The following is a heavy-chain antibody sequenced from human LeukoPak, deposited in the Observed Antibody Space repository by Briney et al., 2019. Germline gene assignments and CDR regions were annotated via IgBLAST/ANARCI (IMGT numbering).Heavy chain of an antibody. D-gene: IGHD3-10*01. CDR3: ARGNPKLLWFGESPTAYFDY. V-gene: IGHV4-31*03. CDR1: GGSISSGGYY. J-gene: IGHJ4*02. CDR2: IYYSGST. Sequence: SQTLSLTCTVSGGSISSGGYYWSWIRQHPGKGLEWIGYIYYSGSTYYNPTLKSRVTISVDTSKNQFSLKLSSVTAADTALYYCARGNPKLLWFGESPTAYFDYWGQGTLVTVSS.